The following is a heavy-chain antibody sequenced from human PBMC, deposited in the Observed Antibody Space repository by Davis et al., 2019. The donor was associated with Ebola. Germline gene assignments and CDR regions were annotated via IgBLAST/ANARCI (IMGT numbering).Heavy chain of an antibody. CDR1: GGSISSYY. CDR2: IYYSGST. V-gene: IGHV4-59*08. J-gene: IGHJ4*02. CDR3: ARRGSYYYDSSGYYGVGYYFDY. Sequence: SETLSLTCTVSGGSISSYYWSWIRQPPGKGLEWIGYIYYSGSTNYNPSLKSRVTISVDTSKNQFSLKLSSVTAADTAVYYCARRGSYYYDSSGYYGVGYYFDYWGQGTLVTVSS. D-gene: IGHD3-22*01.